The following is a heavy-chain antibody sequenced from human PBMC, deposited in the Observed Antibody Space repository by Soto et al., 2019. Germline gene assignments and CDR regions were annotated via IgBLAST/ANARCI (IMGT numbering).Heavy chain of an antibody. CDR3: AKPSNRCSGGSCYTALDAFDI. CDR1: GFTFSSYV. J-gene: IGHJ3*02. Sequence: QPGGSLRLSCAASGFTFSSYVMSWVRQAPGKGLEWVSAISGSGGSTYYADSVKGRFTISRDNSKNTLYLQLNSLRAEDTAVYYCAKPSNRCSGGSCYTALDAFDIWGQGTMVTVSS. V-gene: IGHV3-23*01. D-gene: IGHD2-15*01. CDR2: ISGSGGST.